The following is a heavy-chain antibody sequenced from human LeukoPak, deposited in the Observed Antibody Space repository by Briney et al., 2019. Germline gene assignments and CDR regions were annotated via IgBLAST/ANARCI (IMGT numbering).Heavy chain of an antibody. J-gene: IGHJ6*02. CDR1: GGSISSSSYY. D-gene: IGHD3-22*01. CDR3: ARGNVVVVTKDYYYYYGMDV. CDR2: IYYSGST. V-gene: IGHV4-39*01. Sequence: PSETLSLTCTVSGGSISSSSYYWGWIRQPPGKGLEWIGSIYYSGSTYYNPSLKSRVTISVDTSKNQFSLKLSSVTAADTAVYYCARGNVVVVTKDYYYYYGMDVWGQGTTVTVSS.